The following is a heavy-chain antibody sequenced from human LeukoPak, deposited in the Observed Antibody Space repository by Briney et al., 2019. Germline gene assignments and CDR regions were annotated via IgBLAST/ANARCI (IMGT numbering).Heavy chain of an antibody. V-gene: IGHV3-7*03. Sequence: GGSLRLSCAASGFTFSSYWMSWVRQAPGKGLEWVANIKQDGSEKYYVDSVKGRFTISRDNAKNSLYLQMNSLRAEDTAVYYCAKRGNRYCSSTSCYVFDYWGQGTLVTVSS. D-gene: IGHD2-2*01. J-gene: IGHJ4*02. CDR1: GFTFSSYW. CDR3: AKRGNRYCSSTSCYVFDY. CDR2: IKQDGSEK.